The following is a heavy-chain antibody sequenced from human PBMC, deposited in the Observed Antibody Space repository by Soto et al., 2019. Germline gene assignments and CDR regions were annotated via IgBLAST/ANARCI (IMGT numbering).Heavy chain of an antibody. CDR1: GGSISSGSYY. D-gene: IGHD5-12*01. V-gene: IGHV4-39*01. Sequence: QLQLQESGPGLVKPSETLSLTCTVSGGSISSGSYYWGWIRQPPAKGLEWIGSIYYSGSTYYNPSCTSRSTLPADTSKTPSPLKLSPVTAADTAVYSCASPASGYAPLGDYWGQGTLVTVSS. CDR3: ASPASGYAPLGDY. CDR2: IYYSGST. J-gene: IGHJ4*02.